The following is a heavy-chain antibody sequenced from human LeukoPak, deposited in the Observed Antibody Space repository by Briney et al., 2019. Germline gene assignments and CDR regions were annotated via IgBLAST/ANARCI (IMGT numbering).Heavy chain of an antibody. Sequence: TSETLSLTCAVYGGSFSGYYWSWIRQPPGKGLEWIGEINHSGSTNYNPSLKSRVTISVDTSKNQFSLKLSSETAADTAVYYCARAETGILGYCSSTSCYFWLYWGQGTLVTVSS. CDR2: INHSGST. V-gene: IGHV4-34*01. D-gene: IGHD2-2*01. CDR3: ARAETGILGYCSSTSCYFWLY. CDR1: GGSFSGYY. J-gene: IGHJ4*02.